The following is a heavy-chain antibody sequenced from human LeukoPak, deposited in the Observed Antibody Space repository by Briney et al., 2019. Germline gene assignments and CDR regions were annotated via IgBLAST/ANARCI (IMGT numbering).Heavy chain of an antibody. V-gene: IGHV4-59*08. CDR3: AKAPLGPSGLYYFDY. CDR2: IYYSGST. CDR1: GGSISSYY. D-gene: IGHD3-10*01. J-gene: IGHJ4*02. Sequence: SETLSLTCTVSGGSISSYYWSRIRQPPGKGLEWIGYIYYSGSTNYNPSLKSRVTISVDTSKNQFSLKLSSVTAADTAVYYCAKAPLGPSGLYYFDYWGQGTLVTVSS.